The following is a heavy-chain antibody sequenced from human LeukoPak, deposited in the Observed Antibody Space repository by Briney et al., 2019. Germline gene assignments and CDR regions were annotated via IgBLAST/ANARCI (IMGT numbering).Heavy chain of an antibody. V-gene: IGHV4-61*02. CDR3: ARDDFWSGYYPNWFDP. J-gene: IGHJ5*02. CDR1: GGSISSATYY. Sequence: SETLSLTCTVSGGSISSATYYWSWIRQPAGKGLEWIGRIYTTGSTNYNPSLKSRVTISIDTSKNQFSLKLSSVTAADTAVCYCARDDFWSGYYPNWFDPWGQGTLVTVSS. CDR2: IYTTGST. D-gene: IGHD3-3*01.